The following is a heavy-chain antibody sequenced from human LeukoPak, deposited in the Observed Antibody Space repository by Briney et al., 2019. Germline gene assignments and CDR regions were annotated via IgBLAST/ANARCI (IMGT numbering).Heavy chain of an antibody. Sequence: SQTLSLTCTVSGGSISSGGYYWSWIRQHPGKGLEWIGYIYYSGSTYYNPSLKSRVTISVDTSKNQFSLKLSSVTAADTAVYYCARVSASPFRPAEYFQHWGQGTLVTVSS. V-gene: IGHV4-31*03. CDR1: GGSISSGGYY. CDR2: IYYSGST. J-gene: IGHJ1*01. CDR3: ARVSASPFRPAEYFQH.